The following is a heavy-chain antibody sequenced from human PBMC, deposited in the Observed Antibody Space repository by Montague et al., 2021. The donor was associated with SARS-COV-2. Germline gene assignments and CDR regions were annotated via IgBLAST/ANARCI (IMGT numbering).Heavy chain of an antibody. D-gene: IGHD3-22*01. Sequence: SLRLSCAASGFTFSNYWMHWVRQAPGKGRVWVPRVNSYGSNTNYADSVKGRFAISRDNAKNTLYLQMNSLRAEDTAVYYCAREGSYYDSSGYYQDWWFDPWGQGTLVTVSS. CDR1: GFTFSNYW. V-gene: IGHV3-74*01. CDR3: AREGSYYDSSGYYQDWWFDP. J-gene: IGHJ5*02. CDR2: VNSYGSNT.